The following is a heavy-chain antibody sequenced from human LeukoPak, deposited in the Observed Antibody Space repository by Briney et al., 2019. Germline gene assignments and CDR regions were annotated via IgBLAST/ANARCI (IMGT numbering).Heavy chain of an antibody. CDR2: ISKDGTNK. V-gene: IGHV3-30*04. J-gene: IGHJ4*02. CDR3: ARDPYYSSGTYPDY. D-gene: IGHD3-10*01. CDR1: GFTFRNYA. Sequence: GGSLRLSCAASGFTFRNYAMHWVRQAPGKGLEWVAVISKDGTNKYYSDSVKGRFTISRDNSKNTLSLQMDSLRAEDTAVYHCARDPYYSSGTYPDYWGQGTLVTVSS.